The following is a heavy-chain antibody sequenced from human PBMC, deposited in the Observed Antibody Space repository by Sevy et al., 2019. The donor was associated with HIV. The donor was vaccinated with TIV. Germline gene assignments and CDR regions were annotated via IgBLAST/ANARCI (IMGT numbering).Heavy chain of an antibody. D-gene: IGHD2-15*01. CDR3: ARVECSGGSCYPIDVYNWFDP. J-gene: IGHJ5*02. V-gene: IGHV1-69*13. CDR1: GGTFSSYA. CDR2: IIPIFGTA. Sequence: ASVKVSCKASGGTFSSYAISWVRQAPGQGLEWMGGIIPIFGTANYAQKFQGRVTITADESTSTAYMELSSLGSEDTAVYYCARVECSGGSCYPIDVYNWFDPWGQGTLVTVSS.